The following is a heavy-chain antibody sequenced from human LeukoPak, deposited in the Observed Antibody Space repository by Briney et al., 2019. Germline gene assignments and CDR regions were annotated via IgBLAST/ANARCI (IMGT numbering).Heavy chain of an antibody. J-gene: IGHJ6*03. CDR3: ASGSGSYRTPYYYMDV. CDR1: GFTVSSNY. Sequence: GGSLRLSRAASGFTVSSNYMSWVRQAPGEGLEWVSVIYSGGSKYFADPVKGRLPISRDNSKNALYLQMNSLRAEDTAVYYCASGSGSYRTPYYYMDVWGKGTTVTVSS. V-gene: IGHV3-53*01. CDR2: IYSGGSK. D-gene: IGHD3-10*01.